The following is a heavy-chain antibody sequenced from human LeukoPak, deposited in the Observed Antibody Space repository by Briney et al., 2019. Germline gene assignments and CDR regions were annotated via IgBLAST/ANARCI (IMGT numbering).Heavy chain of an antibody. V-gene: IGHV4-30-4*01. CDR3: ARDSDIVVVTAEPSAFDI. CDR1: GGSISSGDYY. CDR2: MYYSGST. D-gene: IGHD2-21*02. Sequence: SETLSLTCTVSGGSISSGDYYWSWIRLPSGKGMEWIGYMYYSGSTYYNASLKSRVTISVDTSKNQFSLKLSSVTAADTAVYYCARDSDIVVVTAEPSAFDIWGQGTMVTVSS. J-gene: IGHJ3*02.